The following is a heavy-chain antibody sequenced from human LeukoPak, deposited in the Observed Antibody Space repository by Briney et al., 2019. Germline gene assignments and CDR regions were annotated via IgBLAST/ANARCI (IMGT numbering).Heavy chain of an antibody. CDR2: ISNDGNHK. Sequence: PGGSLRLSCPASGFIFSSHGMHWVRQAPGKGLKWVAIISNDGNHKDYADSVKGRFTISRDNSKNTLYLEMSSLRAEDTAVYYCAKDGIYCSGGSCYYYYGMDVWGQGTTVTVSS. CDR3: AKDGIYCSGGSCYYYYGMDV. D-gene: IGHD2-15*01. V-gene: IGHV3-30*18. J-gene: IGHJ6*02. CDR1: GFIFSSHG.